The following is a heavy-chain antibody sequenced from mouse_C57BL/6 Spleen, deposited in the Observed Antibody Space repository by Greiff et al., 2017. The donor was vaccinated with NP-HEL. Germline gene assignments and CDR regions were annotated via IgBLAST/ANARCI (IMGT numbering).Heavy chain of an antibody. J-gene: IGHJ2*01. D-gene: IGHD1-1*01. CDR1: GYTFTSYW. Sequence: QVQLKESGAELAKPGASVKLSCKASGYTFTSYWMHWVKQRPGQGLEWIGYINPSSGYTKYNQKFKDKATLTADKSSSTAYMQLSSLTYEDSAVYDCARLVVATDYFDYWGQGTTLTVSS. CDR2: INPSSGYT. CDR3: ARLVVATDYFDY. V-gene: IGHV1-7*01.